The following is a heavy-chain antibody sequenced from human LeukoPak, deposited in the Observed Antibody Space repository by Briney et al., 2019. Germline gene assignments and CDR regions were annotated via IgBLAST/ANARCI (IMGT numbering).Heavy chain of an antibody. CDR2: IYHSGST. CDR1: GGSISSYY. V-gene: IGHV4-59*08. CDR3: ARLIAAAGAYYYYYYGMDV. Sequence: SETLSLTCTVSGGSISSYYWSWIRQPPGKGLEWIGYIYHSGSTNYNPSLKSRVTISVDTSKNQFSLKLSSVTAADTAVYYCARLIAAAGAYYYYYYGMDVWGQGTTVTVSS. J-gene: IGHJ6*02. D-gene: IGHD6-13*01.